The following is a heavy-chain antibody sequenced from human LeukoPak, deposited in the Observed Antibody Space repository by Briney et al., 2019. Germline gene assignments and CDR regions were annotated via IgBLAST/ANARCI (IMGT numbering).Heavy chain of an antibody. D-gene: IGHD2-2*01. CDR3: ARGSVETSTSSMPYYYYYMDV. J-gene: IGHJ6*03. V-gene: IGHV1-8*01. Sequence: ASVKVSCKASGYTFTSYDINWVRQATGQGLEWMGWMNPNSGNTGYAQKFQGRVTITADKSTSTAYMELSSLRSEDTAVYYCARGSVETSTSSMPYYYYYMDVWGKGTTVTVSS. CDR2: MNPNSGNT. CDR1: GYTFTSYD.